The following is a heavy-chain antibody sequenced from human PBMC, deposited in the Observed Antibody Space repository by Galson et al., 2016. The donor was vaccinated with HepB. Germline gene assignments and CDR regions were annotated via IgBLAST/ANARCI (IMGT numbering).Heavy chain of an antibody. CDR1: GGSISSGGYY. J-gene: IGHJ6*03. CDR3: ARAPNYYYYYMDV. V-gene: IGHV4-31*03. CDR2: IYYSGST. Sequence: TLSLTCTVSGGSISSGGYYWSWIRQHPGKGLEWIGYIYYSGSTYYNPSLKRRVTISVDTSKNQFSLKLNSVTAADTAVYYCARAPNYYYYYMDVWGKGTTVTVSS.